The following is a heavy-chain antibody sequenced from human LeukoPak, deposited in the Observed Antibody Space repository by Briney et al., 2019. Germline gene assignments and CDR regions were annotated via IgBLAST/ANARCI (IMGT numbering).Heavy chain of an antibody. V-gene: IGHV4-34*01. Sequence: PSETLSLTCAVYGGSFSGYYWSWIGQPPGKGLEWIGEINHSGRTNYNPSLKSRVTISVDTSKNQFSLKLSSVTAADTAVYYCARNVVVPADRGYNWFDPWGQGTLVTVSS. CDR1: GGSFSGYY. J-gene: IGHJ5*02. D-gene: IGHD2-2*01. CDR3: ARNVVVPADRGYNWFDP. CDR2: INHSGRT.